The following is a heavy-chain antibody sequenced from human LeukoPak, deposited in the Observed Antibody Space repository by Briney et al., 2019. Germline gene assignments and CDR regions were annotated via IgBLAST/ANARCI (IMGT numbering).Heavy chain of an antibody. J-gene: IGHJ5*02. CDR2: ISAYNGNT. CDR1: GFTFSSYG. CDR3: ARDRPGFGELSTSNWFDP. Sequence: GGSLRLSCAASGFTFSSYGISWVRQAPGQGLEWMGWISAYNGNTNYAQKLQGRVTMTTDTSTSTAYMELSSLRSEDTAVYYCARDRPGFGELSTSNWFDPWGQGTLVTVSS. D-gene: IGHD3-10*01. V-gene: IGHV1-18*01.